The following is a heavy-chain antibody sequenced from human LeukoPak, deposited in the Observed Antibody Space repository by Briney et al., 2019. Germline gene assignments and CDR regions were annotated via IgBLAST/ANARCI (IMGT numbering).Heavy chain of an antibody. CDR3: VIGHCSSTSCYDGY. J-gene: IGHJ4*02. CDR2: IWYDGSNK. V-gene: IGHV3-30*02. Sequence: GGSLRLSCAASGFTFSSYGMHWVRQAPGKGLEWVAVIWYDGSNKYYADSVKGRFTISRDNSKNTLYLQMSSLRAEDTAVYYCVIGHCSSTSCYDGYWGQGTLVTVSS. CDR1: GFTFSSYG. D-gene: IGHD2-2*01.